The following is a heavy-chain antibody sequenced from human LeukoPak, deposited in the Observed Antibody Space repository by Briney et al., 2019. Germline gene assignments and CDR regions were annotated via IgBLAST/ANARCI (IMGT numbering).Heavy chain of an antibody. Sequence: SETLSLTGAVYAGSFSGYYWSWIRQSPGKGLDGIGEINHSGSTNYNPSLKSRVTISVDTSKNQFSLKLSSVTAADTAVYYCARAGYDYVWGSYRYPYFDYWGQGTLVTVSS. V-gene: IGHV4-34*01. CDR3: ARAGYDYVWGSYRYPYFDY. CDR1: AGSFSGYY. CDR2: INHSGST. D-gene: IGHD3-16*02. J-gene: IGHJ4*02.